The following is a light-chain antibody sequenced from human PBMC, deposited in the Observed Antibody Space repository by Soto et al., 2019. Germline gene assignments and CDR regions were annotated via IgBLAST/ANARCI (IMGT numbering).Light chain of an antibody. CDR3: CSYTSSRTLV. V-gene: IGLV2-23*02. J-gene: IGLJ2*01. CDR2: EVS. Sequence: QSALTQPASVSGSPGQSITISCTGTSSDIGSYKLVSWYQQYPGKAPKLMIYEVSGRPSGVSNRFSGSKSGNTASLTISGLQAEDEADCYCCSYTSSRTLVFGGGTKVTVL. CDR1: SSDIGSYKL.